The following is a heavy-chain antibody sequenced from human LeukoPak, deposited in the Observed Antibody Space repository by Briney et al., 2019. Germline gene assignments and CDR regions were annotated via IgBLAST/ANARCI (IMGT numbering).Heavy chain of an antibody. CDR1: GYTFTGYY. CDR2: INPNSGGT. J-gene: IGHJ4*02. CDR3: ARVGPWFGELLPYY. V-gene: IGHV1-2*02. D-gene: IGHD3-10*01. Sequence: ASVKVSCKASGYTFTGYYMHWVRQAPGQGLEWMGWINPNSGGTNYAQKFQGRVTMTRDTSISTAYMELSRLRSDDTAAYYCARVGPWFGELLPYYWGQGTLVTVSS.